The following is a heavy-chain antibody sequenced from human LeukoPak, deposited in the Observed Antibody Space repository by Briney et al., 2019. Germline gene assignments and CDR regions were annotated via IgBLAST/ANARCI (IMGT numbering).Heavy chain of an antibody. D-gene: IGHD3-3*01. CDR3: ASGARHKPSITIFGVVIIPDAFDI. V-gene: IGHV3-48*04. CDR2: ISSSGSTI. Sequence: GGSLRLSCAASGFTFSSYSMSWIRQAPGKGLEWVSYISSSGSTIYYADSVKGRFTISRDNAKNSLYLQMNSLRAEDTAVYYCASGARHKPSITIFGVVIIPDAFDIWGQGTMVTVSS. CDR1: GFTFSSYS. J-gene: IGHJ3*02.